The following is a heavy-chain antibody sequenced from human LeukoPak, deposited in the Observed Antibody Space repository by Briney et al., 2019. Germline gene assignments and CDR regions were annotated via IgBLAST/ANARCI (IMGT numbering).Heavy chain of an antibody. V-gene: IGHV3-66*01. CDR2: IYSDGDT. CDR1: GFTFSTYN. Sequence: GGSLRLSCEASGFTFSTYNMNWVRQAPGKGLEWVSVIYSDGDTSYADSVKGRFTISRDISKNTLYLQMNSLRAEDTAVYYCATPSGGYWGQGTLVTVSS. D-gene: IGHD6-25*01. J-gene: IGHJ4*02. CDR3: ATPSGGY.